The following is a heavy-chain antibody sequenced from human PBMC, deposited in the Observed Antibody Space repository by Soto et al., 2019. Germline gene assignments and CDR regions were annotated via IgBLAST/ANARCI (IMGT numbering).Heavy chain of an antibody. CDR1: GFIFSSYS. Sequence: PGGSLRLSCAASGFIFSSYSMNWVRQAPGKGLEWVSSISTSSSYIYYADSVKGRFSISRDNARKSLYLQMNNLRVEDTAVYYCARDVNMVEAIYAFDLWGQGTMVTVSS. V-gene: IGHV3-21*01. CDR2: ISTSSSYI. D-gene: IGHD2-8*01. J-gene: IGHJ3*01. CDR3: ARDVNMVEAIYAFDL.